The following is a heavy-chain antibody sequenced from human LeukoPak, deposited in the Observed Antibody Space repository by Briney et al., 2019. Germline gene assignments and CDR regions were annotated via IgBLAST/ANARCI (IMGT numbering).Heavy chain of an antibody. D-gene: IGHD3-10*01. J-gene: IGHJ5*02. CDR2: INPNSGGT. CDR1: GYTFTGYY. Sequence: GASVKVSCEASGYTFTGYYMHWVRQAPGQGLEWMGWINPNSGGTNYAQKFQGRVTMTRDTSISSAYMELSRLRSDDTAVYYCARARGITMVRGAGRWFDPWGQGTLVTVSS. CDR3: ARARGITMVRGAGRWFDP. V-gene: IGHV1-2*02.